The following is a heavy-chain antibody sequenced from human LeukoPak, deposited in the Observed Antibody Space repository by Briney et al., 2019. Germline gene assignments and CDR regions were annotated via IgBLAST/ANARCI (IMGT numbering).Heavy chain of an antibody. CDR3: AKSLRGYIMGFDY. J-gene: IGHJ4*02. D-gene: IGHD5-18*01. Sequence: GGSLRLSCAASGFTFSSYAMSWVRQAPGKGLEWVSAISGSGGSTYYADSVKGRFTISRDNSKNSLYLQMNSLRTEDTALYYCAKSLRGYIMGFDYWGQGTLVTVSS. V-gene: IGHV3-23*01. CDR1: GFTFSSYA. CDR2: ISGSGGST.